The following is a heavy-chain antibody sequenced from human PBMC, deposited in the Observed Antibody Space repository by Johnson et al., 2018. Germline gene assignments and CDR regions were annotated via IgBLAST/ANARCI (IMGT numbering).Heavy chain of an antibody. CDR3: TALSTVVVGDDAFDI. J-gene: IGHJ3*02. D-gene: IGHD2-21*01. V-gene: IGHV3-15*07. Sequence: VQLVQSGGGLVKPGGSLRLSCAASGFTFSNAWMNWVRQAPGKGLEWVGRIKSKTDGGTTDYAAPVKGRFTISRDDSKNTLYLQMNSLKTEDTAVYYCTALSTVVVGDDAFDIWGQGTMVTVSS. CDR1: GFTFSNAW. CDR2: IKSKTDGGTT.